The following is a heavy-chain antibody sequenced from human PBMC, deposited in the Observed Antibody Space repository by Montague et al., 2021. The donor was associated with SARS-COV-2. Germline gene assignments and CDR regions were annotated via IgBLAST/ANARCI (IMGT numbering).Heavy chain of an antibody. Sequence: ETLSLAYAVYGGSFSDYFWTWIRQPPGKGLEWIGEINHRGTSNYNPSPKSRVSISVDTSKNQFSLYLGSVTAADTAVYYCARGRQHFNMIVVVMTGGEYYFDYWGQGTLVTVSS. V-gene: IGHV4-34*01. J-gene: IGHJ4*02. CDR2: INHRGTS. CDR3: ARGRQHFNMIVVVMTGGEYYFDY. D-gene: IGHD3-22*01. CDR1: GGSFSDYF.